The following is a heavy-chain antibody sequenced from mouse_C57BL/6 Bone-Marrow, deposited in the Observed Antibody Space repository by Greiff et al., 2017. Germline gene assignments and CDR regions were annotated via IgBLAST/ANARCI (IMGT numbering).Heavy chain of an antibody. D-gene: IGHD2-4*01. CDR3: AREDYRDYAMDY. V-gene: IGHV1-64*01. Sequence: QVQLQQPGAELVKPGASVKLSCKASGYTFTSYWMPWVKQRPGQGLEWIGMIHPNSGSTNYNEKFKSKATLTVDKSSSTAYMQLSSLTSEDSAVYYCAREDYRDYAMDYWGQGTSVTVSS. J-gene: IGHJ4*01. CDR1: GYTFTSYW. CDR2: IHPNSGST.